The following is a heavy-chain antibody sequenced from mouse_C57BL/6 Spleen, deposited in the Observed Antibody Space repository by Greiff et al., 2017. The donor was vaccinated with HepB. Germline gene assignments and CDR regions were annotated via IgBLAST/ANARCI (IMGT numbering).Heavy chain of an antibody. Sequence: QVQLQQSGPGLVQPSQSLSITCTVSGFSLTSYGVHWVRQSPGKGLEWLGVIWSGGSTDYNAAFISRLSISKDNSKSQVFFKMNSLQADDTAIYYCARNGGYSNYVGAWFAYWGQGTLVTVSA. D-gene: IGHD2-5*01. V-gene: IGHV2-2*01. CDR1: GFSLTSYG. CDR2: IWSGGST. J-gene: IGHJ3*01. CDR3: ARNGGYSNYVGAWFAY.